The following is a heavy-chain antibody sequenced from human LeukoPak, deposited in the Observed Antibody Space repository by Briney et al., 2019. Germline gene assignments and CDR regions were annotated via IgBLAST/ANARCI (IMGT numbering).Heavy chain of an antibody. CDR3: ARRLTQYDCFDP. J-gene: IGHJ5*02. CDR1: GDSVSSNSVT. D-gene: IGHD2-2*01. CDR2: TYYRSTWYN. V-gene: IGHV6-1*01. Sequence: SQTLSLSCAISGDSVSSNSVTWNWIRQSPSRGLEWLGRTYYRSTWYNDYAVSVRGRITVNPDTSKNQFSLHLNSVTPEDTAVYYCARRLTQYDCFDPWGQGILVAVSS.